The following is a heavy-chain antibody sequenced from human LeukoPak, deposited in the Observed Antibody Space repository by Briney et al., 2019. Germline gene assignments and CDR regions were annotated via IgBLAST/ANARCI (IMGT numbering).Heavy chain of an antibody. V-gene: IGHV3-30*02. CDR2: IGFDGSDK. D-gene: IGHD3-16*01. J-gene: IGHJ4*02. CDR3: AKVLYDYVWGGGGYFDL. Sequence: GGSLRLSCEASGFTFSDFGMNWVRQAPGKGLEWVAYIGFDGSDKYYRDSVKGRFTISRDNSKNTLFLQMNSLRAEDTAMYYCAKVLYDYVWGGGGYFDLWGQGTLVTVSS. CDR1: GFTFSDFG.